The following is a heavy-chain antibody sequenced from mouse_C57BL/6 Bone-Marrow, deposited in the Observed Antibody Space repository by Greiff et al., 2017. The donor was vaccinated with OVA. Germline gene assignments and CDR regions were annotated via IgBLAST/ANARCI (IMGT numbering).Heavy chain of an antibody. CDR2: IDPENGDT. CDR1: GFNIKDDY. CDR3: TTGGGSSSWFAY. Sequence: VHVKQSGAELVRPGASVKLSCKASGFNIKDDYMHWVKQRPEQGLEWIGWIDPENGDTEYASKFQGKATITADTSSSTAYLQLSSLTSEDTAVYYCTTGGGSSSWFAYWGQGTLVTVST. D-gene: IGHD1-1*01. J-gene: IGHJ3*01. V-gene: IGHV14-4*01.